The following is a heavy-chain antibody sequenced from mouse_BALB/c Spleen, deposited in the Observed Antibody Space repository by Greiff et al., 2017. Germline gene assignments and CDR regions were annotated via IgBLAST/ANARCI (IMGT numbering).Heavy chain of an antibody. J-gene: IGHJ3*01. Sequence: VQLQQSGAELVRPGASVKLSCKASGYTFTSYWINWVKQRPGQGLEWIGNIYPSDSYTNYNQKFKDKATLTVDKSSSTAYMQLSSPTSEDSAVYYCTREGIFSWFAYWGQGTLVTVSA. CDR2: IYPSDSYT. CDR3: TREGIFSWFAY. V-gene: IGHV1-69*02. CDR1: GYTFTSYW.